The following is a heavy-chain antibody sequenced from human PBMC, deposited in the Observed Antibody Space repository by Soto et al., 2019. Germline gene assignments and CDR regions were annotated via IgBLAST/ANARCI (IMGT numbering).Heavy chain of an antibody. J-gene: IGHJ6*02. V-gene: IGHV1-58*01. Sequence: QMQLVQSGPEVKKPGTSVKVSCKASGFTFTSSAVQWVRQARGQRLEWIGWIVVGSGNTNYAQKFQERVTITRDMSTITAYIELSSLRSEDTAVYYCAADPYCSSTSCYTGWYYYYGMDVWGQGTTVTVSS. D-gene: IGHD2-2*02. CDR1: GFTFTSSA. CDR2: IVVGSGNT. CDR3: AADPYCSSTSCYTGWYYYYGMDV.